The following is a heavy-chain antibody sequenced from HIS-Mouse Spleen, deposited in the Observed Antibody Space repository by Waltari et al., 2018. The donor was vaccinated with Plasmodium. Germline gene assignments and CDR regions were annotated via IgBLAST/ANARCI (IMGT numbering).Heavy chain of an antibody. CDR3: ARVTSSGVYWYFDL. CDR2: INHSGST. D-gene: IGHD3-3*01. Sequence: QVQLQQWGAGLLKPSETLSLTCAVYGGSFSGYYWSWIRQPPGKGLEWIGEINHSGSTNYNPSLKSRVTISVDTSKNQFSLKLSSVTAADTAVYYCARVTSSGVYWYFDLWVRGTLVTVSS. CDR1: GGSFSGYY. V-gene: IGHV4-34*01. J-gene: IGHJ2*01.